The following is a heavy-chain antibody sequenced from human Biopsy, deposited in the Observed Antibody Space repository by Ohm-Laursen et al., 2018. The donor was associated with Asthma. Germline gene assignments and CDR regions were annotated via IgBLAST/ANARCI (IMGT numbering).Heavy chain of an antibody. V-gene: IGHV1-69*13. D-gene: IGHD2-2*01. CDR1: GGTFNTYV. CDR3: ARKAGSCISRTCYSLDF. CDR2: INSVFGTT. J-gene: IGHJ4*02. Sequence: SVKASCKPLGGTFNTYVIGWARQAPGQGLEWLGGINSVFGTTTYPQKFPDRVTITADDYTSTVYMELSSLRSEDTAVYYCARKAGSCISRTCYSLDFWGQGTLVTVSS.